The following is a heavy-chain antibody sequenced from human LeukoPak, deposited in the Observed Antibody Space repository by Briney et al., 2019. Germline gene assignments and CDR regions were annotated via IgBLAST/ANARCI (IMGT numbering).Heavy chain of an antibody. V-gene: IGHV3-20*04. Sequence: PGTSLRLSCAASGFTFDDHGMGWVRQVPGEALEWVSGINWNGETTAYADSVKGRFSISRDSARNSLFLQMNSLRVEDTALYYCAREGGANWDPFDYWGQGTLVTVSS. CDR2: INWNGETT. CDR1: GFTFDDHG. CDR3: AREGGANWDPFDY. J-gene: IGHJ4*02. D-gene: IGHD7-27*01.